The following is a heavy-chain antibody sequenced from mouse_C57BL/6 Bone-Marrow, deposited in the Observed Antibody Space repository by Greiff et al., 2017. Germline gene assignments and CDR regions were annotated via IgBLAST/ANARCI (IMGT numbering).Heavy chain of an antibody. CDR1: GYTFTSYW. Sequence: QVQLQQPGAELVKPGASVKLSCKASGYTFTSYWMHWVKQRPGRGLEWIGRIDPKSGGTKYNEKFKSKATLTVDKPSSTAYMQLSSLTSEDSAVYFCARLGFDGSSGDWYFDVWGTGTTVTVSS. D-gene: IGHD1-1*01. J-gene: IGHJ1*03. CDR2: IDPKSGGT. V-gene: IGHV1-62-3*01. CDR3: ARLGFDGSSGDWYFDV.